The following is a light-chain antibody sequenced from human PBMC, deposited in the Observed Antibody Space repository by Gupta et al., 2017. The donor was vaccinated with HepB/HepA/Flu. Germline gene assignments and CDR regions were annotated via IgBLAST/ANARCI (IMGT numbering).Light chain of an antibody. CDR3: QQYGSSPLCS. V-gene: IGKV3-20*01. CDR1: QSVSSSY. J-gene: IGKJ2*04. CDR2: GAS. Sequence: EIVLPQSPGTLSLALVESATLSCRASQSVSSSYLAWYQQKPGQAPRLLIYGASSRATGIPDRFSGSGYGTDFTLTISRLEPEDFAVYYCQQYGSSPLCSFGQGTKLEI.